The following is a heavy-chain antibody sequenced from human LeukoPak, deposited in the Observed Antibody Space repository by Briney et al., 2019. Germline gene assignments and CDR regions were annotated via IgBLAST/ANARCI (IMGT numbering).Heavy chain of an antibody. CDR3: ASAPRWSHYFDY. V-gene: IGHV3-23*01. J-gene: IGHJ4*02. CDR1: GFTFSSSG. Sequence: GGTLRLSCAASGFTFSSSGMSWVRPAPGKGLEWVSSITYSGGSTYYADSVKGRFTISRDNSKDTLYLQMNSLRAEDTAVYYCASAPRWSHYFDYWGQGTLVTVSS. CDR2: ITYSGGST. D-gene: IGHD6-13*01.